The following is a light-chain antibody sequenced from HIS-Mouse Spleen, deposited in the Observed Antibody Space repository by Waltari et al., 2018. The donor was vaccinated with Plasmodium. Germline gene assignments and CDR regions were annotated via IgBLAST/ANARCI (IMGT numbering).Light chain of an antibody. CDR2: KDS. J-gene: IGLJ3*02. Sequence: SYELTQPSSVSVSPGQTARITCPGDVLAKNSDRWFQQKPGPAPVLVIYKDSERPSGIPERFSGSSSGTTVTLTISGAQVEDEADYYCYSAADNNLVFGGGTKLTVL. V-gene: IGLV3-27*01. CDR3: YSAADNNLV. CDR1: VLAKNS.